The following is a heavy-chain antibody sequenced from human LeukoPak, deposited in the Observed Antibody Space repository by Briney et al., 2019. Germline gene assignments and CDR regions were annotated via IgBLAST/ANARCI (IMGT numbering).Heavy chain of an antibody. V-gene: IGHV1-18*01. D-gene: IGHD6-13*01. J-gene: IGHJ4*02. CDR1: GYTFTSYG. CDR3: ARDRKYIAAATGTDY. CDR2: ISAYNGNT. Sequence: GASVKVSCKASGYTFTSYGISWVRQAPGQGLEWMGWISAYNGNTNYAQKLQGRVTMTTDTSTSTAYMELRSLRSDDTAVYYCARDRKYIAAATGTDYWGQGTLVTVSS.